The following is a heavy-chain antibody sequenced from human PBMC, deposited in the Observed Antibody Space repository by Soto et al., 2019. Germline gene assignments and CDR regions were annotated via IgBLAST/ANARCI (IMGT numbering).Heavy chain of an antibody. CDR3: AAAPDSSGWYGVY. CDR2: IVVGSGNT. Sequence: QMQLVQSGPEVKKPGTSVKVSCKASGFTFTSSAVQWVRQARGQRLEWIGWIVVGSGNTNYAQKFQERVTITRPMATTTAYMELSSLRSEDTAVYYCAAAPDSSGWYGVYWGQGTLVAVSS. J-gene: IGHJ4*02. D-gene: IGHD6-19*01. CDR1: GFTFTSSA. V-gene: IGHV1-58*01.